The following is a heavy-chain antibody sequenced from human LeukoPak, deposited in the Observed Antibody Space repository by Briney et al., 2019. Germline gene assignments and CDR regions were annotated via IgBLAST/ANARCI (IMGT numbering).Heavy chain of an antibody. Sequence: PGGSLRLSCAASGFTFSSYGMSWVRQAPGKGLEWVSHIRGSGGSTYYADSVKGRFTISRDKSKNTLYLQMNTLRAEDTAVYYCARSASTELGISYGGDDWGQGTLVTVSS. CDR2: IRGSGGST. D-gene: IGHD5-18*01. V-gene: IGHV3-23*01. CDR1: GFTFSSYG. J-gene: IGHJ4*02. CDR3: ARSASTELGISYGGDD.